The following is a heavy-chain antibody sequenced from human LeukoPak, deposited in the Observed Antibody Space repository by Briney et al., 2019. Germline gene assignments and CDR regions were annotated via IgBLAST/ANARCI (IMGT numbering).Heavy chain of an antibody. Sequence: GGSLRLSCAASGFTFSSYAMSWVRQAPAKGLEWVSAISGSGGSTYYTDPVKGRFTISRDNSRNTLCLQMNSLRADDTAVYYCAKTKLGYCSGGSCYSRHYRLDYWGQGTLVTVSS. CDR1: GFTFSSYA. V-gene: IGHV3-23*01. D-gene: IGHD2-15*01. CDR3: AKTKLGYCSGGSCYSRHYRLDY. CDR2: ISGSGGST. J-gene: IGHJ4*02.